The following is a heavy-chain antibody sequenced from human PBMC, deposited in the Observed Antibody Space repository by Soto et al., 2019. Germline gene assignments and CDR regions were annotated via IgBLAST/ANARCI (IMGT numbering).Heavy chain of an antibody. V-gene: IGHV3-23*01. CDR2: ISGSGGST. D-gene: IGHD3-10*01. Sequence: GESLKISCAASGFTFSSYAMSWVRQAPGKGLEWVSAISGSGGSTYYADSVKGRFTISRDNSKNTLYLQMNSLRAEDTAVYYCAKDSLTYGSGSYQFRNISYFDYWGQGTLVTVSS. CDR1: GFTFSSYA. CDR3: AKDSLTYGSGSYQFRNISYFDY. J-gene: IGHJ4*02.